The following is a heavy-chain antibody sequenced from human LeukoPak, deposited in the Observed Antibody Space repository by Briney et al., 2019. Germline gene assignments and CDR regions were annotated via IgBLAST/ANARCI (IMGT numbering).Heavy chain of an antibody. D-gene: IGHD2-15*01. V-gene: IGHV3-30*02. Sequence: GGSLRLSCAASGFTFSSYGMHWVRQAPGKGLEWVAFIRYDGSNKYYADSVKGRFTIPRDNSKNTLYLQMNSLRAEDTAIYYCAKNGDRGAYCTGGTCYPYFYYYMDVWGKGTTVTI. J-gene: IGHJ6*03. CDR2: IRYDGSNK. CDR3: AKNGDRGAYCTGGTCYPYFYYYMDV. CDR1: GFTFSSYG.